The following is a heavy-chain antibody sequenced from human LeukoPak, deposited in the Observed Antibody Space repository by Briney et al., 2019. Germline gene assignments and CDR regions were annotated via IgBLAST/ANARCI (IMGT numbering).Heavy chain of an antibody. CDR1: GFTFSDYS. V-gene: IGHV3-48*04. D-gene: IGHD5-12*01. J-gene: IGHJ4*02. Sequence: GGSLRLSCGASGFTFSDYSMNWVRQAPGKGLEWISYVGISSGNTKYAASVKGRFTISGDSAKNSVFLQMNNLRVEDTAVYYCARDHRYAFDDWGQGTLVTVSS. CDR3: ARDHRYAFDD. CDR2: VGISSGNT.